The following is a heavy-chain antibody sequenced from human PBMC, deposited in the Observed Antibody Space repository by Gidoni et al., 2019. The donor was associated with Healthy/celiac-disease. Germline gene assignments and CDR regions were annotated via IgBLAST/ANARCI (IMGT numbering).Heavy chain of an antibody. V-gene: IGHV3-23*01. CDR3: AKYAPYCSSTSCGGFDY. Sequence: EVQLLESGGGLVQPGGSLRLSCAASAFTCSSHAMSWVRQAPGKGLEWVSAISGSGGSTYDADSVKGRFTISRDNSKNTLYLQMNSLRAEDTAVYYCAKYAPYCSSTSCGGFDYWGQGTLVTVSS. D-gene: IGHD2-2*01. CDR2: ISGSGGST. J-gene: IGHJ4*02. CDR1: AFTCSSHA.